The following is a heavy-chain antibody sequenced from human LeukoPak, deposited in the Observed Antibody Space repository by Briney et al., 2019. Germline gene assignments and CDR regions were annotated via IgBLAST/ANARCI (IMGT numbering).Heavy chain of an antibody. D-gene: IGHD2-21*02. Sequence: GESLKISCKGSGYTFTVYYMHWVRPAPGQGLEWMGWINPNSGGTNYAKKFQGRVTMTRDTSISTAYMELSRLRSDDTAVYYCATSGAYCGGDCYSGNWFDPWGQGTLVTVSS. J-gene: IGHJ5*02. CDR2: INPNSGGT. CDR1: GYTFTVYY. CDR3: ATSGAYCGGDCYSGNWFDP. V-gene: IGHV1-2*02.